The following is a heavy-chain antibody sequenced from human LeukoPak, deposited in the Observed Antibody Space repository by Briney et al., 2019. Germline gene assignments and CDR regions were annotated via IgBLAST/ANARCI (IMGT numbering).Heavy chain of an antibody. Sequence: ASVKVSCKASGYTFTSYYMHWVRQAPGQGLEWMGIINPSGGSTSYAQKLQGRVTMTTDTSTSTAYMELRSLRSDDTAVYYCATMGGDDYWGQGTLVTVSS. CDR3: ATMGGDDY. V-gene: IGHV1-46*01. D-gene: IGHD3-16*01. CDR1: GYTFTSYY. CDR2: INPSGGST. J-gene: IGHJ4*02.